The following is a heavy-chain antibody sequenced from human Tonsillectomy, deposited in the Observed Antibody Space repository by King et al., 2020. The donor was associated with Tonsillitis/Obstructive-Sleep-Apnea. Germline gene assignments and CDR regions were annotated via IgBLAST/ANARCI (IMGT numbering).Heavy chain of an antibody. V-gene: IGHV3-11*01. Sequence: VQLVESGGGLVKPGGSLRLSCAASGFTFSDYYMSWIRQAPGKGLEWISYITNNGNILYYAGSVKGRFTISRDNAKNSLYLQMHSLRDDDTAVYYCARATPYYDFWSGSCDNWGQGILVTVSS. CDR1: GFTFSDYY. CDR2: ITNNGNIL. CDR3: ARATPYYDFWSGSCDN. D-gene: IGHD3-3*01. J-gene: IGHJ4*02.